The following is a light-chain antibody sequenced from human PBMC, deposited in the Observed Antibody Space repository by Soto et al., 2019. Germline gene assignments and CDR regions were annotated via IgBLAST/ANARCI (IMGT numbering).Light chain of an antibody. Sequence: IVVTQFPATLSVSPGERATLSCRAGDSIGTNVAWYQHKPGQSPRLLIYNASTRPPGVAARFSGSGSGTEFTLTISSLQPEDFAVYYCQQYNSWPVYTFGQGTKLDIK. CDR1: DSIGTN. CDR2: NAS. CDR3: QQYNSWPVYT. J-gene: IGKJ2*01. V-gene: IGKV3-15*01.